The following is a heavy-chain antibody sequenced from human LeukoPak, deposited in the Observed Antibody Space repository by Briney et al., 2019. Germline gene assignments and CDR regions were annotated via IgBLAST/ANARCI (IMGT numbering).Heavy chain of an antibody. CDR1: GFMLSSTW. CDR2: INSDATST. D-gene: IGHD6-13*01. Sequence: QPGGSLRLSCAASGFMLSSTWMHWVRHAPGKGLVWVSRINSDATSTSYADSVRGRFTISRDDAKNTMYLQMNSLRAEDTAMYYCVRGSPGYSSSWHAYWGQGTLVTVSS. V-gene: IGHV3-74*01. CDR3: VRGSPGYSSSWHAY. J-gene: IGHJ4*02.